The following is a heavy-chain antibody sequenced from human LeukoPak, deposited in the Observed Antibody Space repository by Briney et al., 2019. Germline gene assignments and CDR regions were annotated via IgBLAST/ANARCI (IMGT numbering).Heavy chain of an antibody. CDR3: ARGYAPSEHDNSGYSDY. CDR2: INHSGST. V-gene: IGHV4-34*01. CDR1: GGSFSGYY. D-gene: IGHD3-22*01. J-gene: IGHJ4*02. Sequence: SETLSLTCAVYGGSFSGYYWSWIRQPPGKGLEWIGEINHSGSTNYNPSLKSRVTISVDTSKNQFSLKMSSVTAADTAVYYCARGYAPSEHDNSGYSDYWGQGTLVTVSS.